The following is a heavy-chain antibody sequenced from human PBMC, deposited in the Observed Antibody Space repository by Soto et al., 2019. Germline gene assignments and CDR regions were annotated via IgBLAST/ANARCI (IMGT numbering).Heavy chain of an antibody. Sequence: QVQLVESGGGVVQPGRSRRLSCAASGFTFSDYGMHWVRQTPGKGLEWVAVIWHDGNEKYYADSAKGRFTVSRDNSKNTLYLQMNSLRAEDTALYYCAREFGQYGNYRFDPWGQGTLVAVS. J-gene: IGHJ5*02. CDR3: AREFGQYGNYRFDP. D-gene: IGHD3-16*01. V-gene: IGHV3-33*01. CDR2: IWHDGNEK. CDR1: GFTFSDYG.